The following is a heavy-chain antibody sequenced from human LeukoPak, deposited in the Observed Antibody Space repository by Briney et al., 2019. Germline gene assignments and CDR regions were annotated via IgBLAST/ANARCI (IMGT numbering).Heavy chain of an antibody. D-gene: IGHD3-16*01. CDR2: IYYSGST. CDR3: ARLALWAQYFDY. V-gene: IGHV4-59*08. Sequence: SETLSLTCTVSGGSISSYYWSWIRQPPGKGLGWIGYIYYSGSTNYNPSLKSRVTISVDTSKNQFSLKLSSVTAADTAVYYCARLALWAQYFDYWGQGTLVTVSS. J-gene: IGHJ4*02. CDR1: GGSISSYY.